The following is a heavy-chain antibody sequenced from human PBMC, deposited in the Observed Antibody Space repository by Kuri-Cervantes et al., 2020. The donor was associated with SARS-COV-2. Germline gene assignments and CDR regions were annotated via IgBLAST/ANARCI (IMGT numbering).Heavy chain of an antibody. J-gene: IGHJ4*02. CDR2: ISSSSSYI. V-gene: IGHV3-21*01. Sequence: GESLRLSCAASGFTFSSYGMHWVRQAPGKGLEWVSSISSSSSYIYYADSVKGRFTISRDNAKNSLYLQMNSLRAEDTAVYYCARVVSLLYGDYYQDYFDYWGQGTLVTVSS. D-gene: IGHD4-17*01. CDR1: GFTFSSYG. CDR3: ARVVSLLYGDYYQDYFDY.